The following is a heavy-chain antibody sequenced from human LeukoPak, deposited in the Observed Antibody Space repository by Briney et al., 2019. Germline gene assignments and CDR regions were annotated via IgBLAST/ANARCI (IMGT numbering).Heavy chain of an antibody. CDR3: ARDKSSSFHDAFDI. Sequence: GGSLRLSCAASGFTFSSYSMNWVRQAPGKGLEWVSSISSSSSYTHYADSVKGRFTISRGNAKNSLYLQMNSLRAEDTAVYYCARDKSSSFHDAFDIWGQGTMVTVSS. D-gene: IGHD6-13*01. CDR2: ISSSSSYT. J-gene: IGHJ3*02. CDR1: GFTFSSYS. V-gene: IGHV3-21*01.